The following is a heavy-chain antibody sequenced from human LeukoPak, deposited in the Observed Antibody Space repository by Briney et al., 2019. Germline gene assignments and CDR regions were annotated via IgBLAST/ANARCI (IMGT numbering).Heavy chain of an antibody. V-gene: IGHV3-9*01. CDR3: AKDVGYSGYEGHFDY. Sequence: AGGSLRLSCAASGFTFDDYAMHWVRHAPGKGLEWVSGISWNSGSIGYADSVKGRFTISRDNAKNSLYLQMNSLRAEDTALYYCAKDVGYSGYEGHFDYWGQGTLVTVSS. CDR1: GFTFDDYA. CDR2: ISWNSGSI. D-gene: IGHD5-12*01. J-gene: IGHJ4*02.